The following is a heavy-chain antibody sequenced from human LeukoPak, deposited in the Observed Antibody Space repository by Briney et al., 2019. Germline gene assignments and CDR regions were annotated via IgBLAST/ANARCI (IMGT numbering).Heavy chain of an antibody. CDR1: GGSISSYY. D-gene: IGHD6-19*01. CDR3: ARQRGSGWFN. V-gene: IGHV4-59*08. J-gene: IGHJ4*02. Sequence: SETLSLTCTVSGGSISSYYWSWIRQPPGKGLEWIGFIHYSGSTHYNPSLKSRVTISVDTSKNQFSLKLSSVTAADTAVYYCARQRGSGWFNWGQGTPVTVSS. CDR2: IHYSGST.